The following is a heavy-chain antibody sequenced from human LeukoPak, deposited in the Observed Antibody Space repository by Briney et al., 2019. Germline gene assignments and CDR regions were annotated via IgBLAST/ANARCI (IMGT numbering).Heavy chain of an antibody. CDR2: ISWNSGSI. Sequence: PGGSLRLSCAASGFTFSSYSMNWVRQAPGKGLEWVSGISWNSGSIGYADSVKGRFTISRDNAKNSLYLQMNSLRAEDMALYYCAKTTGSGWYAHDAFDVWGQGTMVTVSS. J-gene: IGHJ3*01. CDR1: GFTFSSYS. V-gene: IGHV3-9*03. D-gene: IGHD6-19*01. CDR3: AKTTGSGWYAHDAFDV.